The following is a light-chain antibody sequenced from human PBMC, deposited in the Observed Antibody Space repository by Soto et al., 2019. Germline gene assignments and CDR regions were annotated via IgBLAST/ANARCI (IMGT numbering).Light chain of an antibody. CDR3: QQYNYFWA. CDR2: DAS. V-gene: IGKV1-5*01. Sequence: DIQMTQSPSTLSASVGDRVTITFRASQSVSSGLAWYQQKPGKAPNLLIYDASHLESGVPSRFSGSGSGTEFTLTISSLQPDDFATYYCQQYNYFWAFGQGAKVDIK. CDR1: QSVSSG. J-gene: IGKJ1*01.